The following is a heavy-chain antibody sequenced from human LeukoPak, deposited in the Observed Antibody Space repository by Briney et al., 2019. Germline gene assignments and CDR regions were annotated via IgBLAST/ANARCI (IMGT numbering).Heavy chain of an antibody. Sequence: PSETLSLTCTVSGGSISSYYWSWIRQPPGKGLEWIGYIYYSGSTNYNPSLKSRVTISVDTSKNQFSLKLGSVTAADTAVYYCARDGYSSSWYVWGQGTLVTVSS. CDR2: IYYSGST. J-gene: IGHJ4*02. D-gene: IGHD6-13*01. CDR1: GGSISSYY. CDR3: ARDGYSSSWYV. V-gene: IGHV4-59*01.